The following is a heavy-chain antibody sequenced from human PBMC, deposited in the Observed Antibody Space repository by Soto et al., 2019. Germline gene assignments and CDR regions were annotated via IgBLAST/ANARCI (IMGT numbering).Heavy chain of an antibody. V-gene: IGHV1-8*01. CDR2: MNPNSGNT. D-gene: IGHD5-12*01. CDR3: ARGYSGYEGYYYYMDV. J-gene: IGHJ6*03. CDR1: GYGITIYD. Sequence: ASVKVSWKAAGYGITIYDINWVRQATGQGLEWMGWMNPNSGNTGYSQKFQGRVTITRDTSASTAYMELSSLRSEDTAVYYCARGYSGYEGYYYYMDVWGKGTTVTVSS.